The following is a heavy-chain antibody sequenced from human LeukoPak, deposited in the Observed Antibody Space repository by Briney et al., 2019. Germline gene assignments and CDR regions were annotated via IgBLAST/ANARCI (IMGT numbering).Heavy chain of an antibody. Sequence: NPSETLSLTCTVSGGSIGSSSYYWGWIRQPPGKGLEWIGSIYYSGSTYYNPSHESRVTISVDTSKNQFSLKLGSVPHAHTAVNYCARRNWLGPFDYWGQGTLVTVSS. J-gene: IGHJ4*02. CDR3: ARRNWLGPFDY. D-gene: IGHD3-10*01. V-gene: IGHV4-39*01. CDR1: GGSIGSSSYY. CDR2: IYYSGST.